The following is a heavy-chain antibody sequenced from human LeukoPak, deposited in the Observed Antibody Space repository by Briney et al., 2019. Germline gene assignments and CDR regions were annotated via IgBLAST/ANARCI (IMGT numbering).Heavy chain of an antibody. CDR3: AKDRLRATTTVTSIDY. CDR2: ISGSDGGT. D-gene: IGHD4-17*01. Sequence: GGSLRLSCAASGFTFSSYAMSWVRQAPGKGLEWVSAISGSDGGTYYADSVKGRFTISRDNSKNTLYLQMNSLRAEDTAVYYCAKDRLRATTTVTSIDYWGQGTLVTVSS. CDR1: GFTFSSYA. V-gene: IGHV3-23*01. J-gene: IGHJ4*02.